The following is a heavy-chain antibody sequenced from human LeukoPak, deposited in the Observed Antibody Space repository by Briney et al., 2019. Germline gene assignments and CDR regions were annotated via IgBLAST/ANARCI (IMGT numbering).Heavy chain of an antibody. Sequence: ASVKASCKASGYTFTTYGISWVRQAPGQGLEWVGWISGYSGNTDYAQKFQDRVTMTTDTSTSTAYMELRSLSSDDTAVYYCARDYRGSYYFYWGQGTLVTVSS. CDR1: GYTFTTYG. J-gene: IGHJ4*02. CDR3: ARDYRGSYYFY. D-gene: IGHD1-26*01. CDR2: ISGYSGNT. V-gene: IGHV1-18*01.